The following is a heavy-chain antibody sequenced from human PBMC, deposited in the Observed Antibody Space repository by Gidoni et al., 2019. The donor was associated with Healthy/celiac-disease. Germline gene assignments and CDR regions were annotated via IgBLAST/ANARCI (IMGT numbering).Heavy chain of an antibody. CDR2: MISSSSTI. Sequence: EVQLVESGGGLVQPGGSLRLSCAASGFPFSSYSMNWVRQAPGKGLEWVSYMISSSSTIYYADSVKGLFTISRDNAKNSLYLQMNSLRAEDTAVYYCATPSYGSGSYYNVGLVRLDYWGQGTLVTVSS. J-gene: IGHJ4*02. CDR1: GFPFSSYS. CDR3: ATPSYGSGSYYNVGLVRLDY. V-gene: IGHV3-48*01. D-gene: IGHD3-10*01.